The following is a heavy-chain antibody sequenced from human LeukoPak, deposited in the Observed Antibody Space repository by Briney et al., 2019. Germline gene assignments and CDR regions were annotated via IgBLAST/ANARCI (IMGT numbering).Heavy chain of an antibody. CDR2: INHSGST. D-gene: IGHD3-3*01. J-gene: IGHJ4*02. CDR3: ARGPIVLRFLEWLPSANYFDY. CDR1: GGSFSGYY. Sequence: SETLSLTCAVYGGSFSGYYWSWIRQPPGKGLEWIGEINHSGSTNYNPSLKSRVTISVDTSKNQFSLKLSSVTAADTAVYYCARGPIVLRFLEWLPSANYFDYWGQGTLVTVSS. V-gene: IGHV4-34*01.